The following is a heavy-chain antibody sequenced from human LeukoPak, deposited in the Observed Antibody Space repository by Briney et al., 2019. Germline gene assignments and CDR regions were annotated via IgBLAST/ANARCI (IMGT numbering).Heavy chain of an antibody. CDR2: IYYSGST. J-gene: IGHJ6*02. Sequence: SETLSLTCTVSGGSISSSSYYWGWIRQPPGKGLEWIGSIYYSGSTYYNPSLKSRVTISVDTSKNQFSLKLSSVTAADTAVYYCARASHRSHDTIYGMDVWGQGTTVIVSS. V-gene: IGHV4-39*07. CDR1: GGSISSSSYY. D-gene: IGHD3-9*01. CDR3: ARASHRSHDTIYGMDV.